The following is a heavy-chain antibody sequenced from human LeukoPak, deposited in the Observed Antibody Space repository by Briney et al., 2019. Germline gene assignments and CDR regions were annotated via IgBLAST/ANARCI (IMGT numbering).Heavy chain of an antibody. V-gene: IGHV1-69*05. CDR2: IIPIFGTA. D-gene: IGHD5-18*01. CDR3: ARGGGIQLWDKFDY. Sequence: SVKVSCKASGGTFSSYAISWVRQAPGQGLEWMGGIIPIFGTANYAQKLQGRVTMTTDTSTSTAYMELRSLRSDDTAVYYCARGGGIQLWDKFDYWGQGTLVTVSS. CDR1: GGTFSSYA. J-gene: IGHJ4*02.